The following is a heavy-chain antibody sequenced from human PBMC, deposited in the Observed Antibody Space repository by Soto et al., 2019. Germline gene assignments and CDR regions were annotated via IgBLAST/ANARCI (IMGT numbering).Heavy chain of an antibody. D-gene: IGHD6-19*01. CDR1: GYTFTSYY. J-gene: IGHJ4*02. CDR2: INPSGGST. V-gene: IGHV1-46*01. CDR3: AKDHLAVAGPGYYFDY. Sequence: QVQLVQSGAEVKKPGASVKVSCKASGYTFTSYYMYWVRQAPGQGLEWMGVINPSGGSTTYAQKSQGRVTMTRDTSTSTVYRELSSRRSEDTAVYYCAKDHLAVAGPGYYFDYWGQGTLVTVSS.